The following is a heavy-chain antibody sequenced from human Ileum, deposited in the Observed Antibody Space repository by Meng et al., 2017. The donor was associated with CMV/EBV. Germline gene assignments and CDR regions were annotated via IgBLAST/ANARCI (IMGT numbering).Heavy chain of an antibody. CDR2: ISFDGSEI. Sequence: GGPLRLSCETSGFTFSRYGLHWIRQAPGKGLEWVAAISFDGSEISSADFVKGRFTISRDNSRNTMYLDMNSLRIEDSAVFYCARPQEALWHDWRLPGPNWGQGTLVTVSS. D-gene: IGHD3-3*01. CDR1: GFTFSRYG. J-gene: IGHJ1*01. V-gene: IGHV3-30*19. CDR3: ARPQEALWHDWRLPGPN.